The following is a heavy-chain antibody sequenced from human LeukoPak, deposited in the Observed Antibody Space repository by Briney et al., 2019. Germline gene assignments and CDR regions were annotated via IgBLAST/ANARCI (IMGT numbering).Heavy chain of an antibody. V-gene: IGHV3-21*01. D-gene: IGHD1-26*01. CDR3: AKSAYSGSPLFDY. CDR2: ISSSSSYI. CDR1: GFTLSSYS. Sequence: GGSLRLSCAASGFTLSSYSMNWVRQAPGKGLEWVSSISSSSSYIYYADSVKGRFTISRDNAKNSLYLQMNSLRAEDTAVYYCAKSAYSGSPLFDYWGQGTLVTVSS. J-gene: IGHJ4*02.